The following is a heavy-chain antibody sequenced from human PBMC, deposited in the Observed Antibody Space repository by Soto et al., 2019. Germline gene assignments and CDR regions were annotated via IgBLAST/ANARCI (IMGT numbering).Heavy chain of an antibody. CDR2: IYYSGST. CDR1: GGSISSYY. J-gene: IGHJ6*03. V-gene: IGHV4-59*08. D-gene: IGHD3-10*01. CDR3: ARLGPITMVRGVIHIYYYYYMDV. Sequence: QVQLQESGPGLVKPSETLSLTCTVSGGSISSYYWSWIRQPPGKGLEWIGYIYYSGSTNYNTSLKSRVTISVDTSKNQFSLKLSSVTAADTAVYYCARLGPITMVRGVIHIYYYYYMDVWGKGTTVTVSS.